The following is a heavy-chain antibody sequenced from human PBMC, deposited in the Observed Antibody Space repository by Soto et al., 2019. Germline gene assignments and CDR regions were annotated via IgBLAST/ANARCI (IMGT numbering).Heavy chain of an antibody. Sequence: SETLSLTCAVYGGSFSGYYWSWIRQPPGKGLEWIGEIKHSGGTNYNPSLKSRVTISVDTSKKQFSLKLNSVTAADTAVYYCARARGAENNFSYSFGMDVWGQGTTVTVSS. CDR1: GGSFSGYY. CDR2: IKHSGGT. D-gene: IGHD1-20*01. V-gene: IGHV4-34*01. J-gene: IGHJ6*02. CDR3: ARARGAENNFSYSFGMDV.